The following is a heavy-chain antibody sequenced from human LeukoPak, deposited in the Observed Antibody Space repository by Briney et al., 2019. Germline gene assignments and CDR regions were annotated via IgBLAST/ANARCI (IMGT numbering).Heavy chain of an antibody. D-gene: IGHD6-19*01. CDR3: ARREGLAVAGVRPNYYYYMDV. CDR1: GFTFSTYS. V-gene: IGHV3-7*01. CDR2: IKQDGSEK. Sequence: GGSLRLSCAASGFTFSTYSMGWVRQAPGKGLEWVANIKQDGSEKNYADSVKGRFTMSRDNAKKPLYLQMNSLRAEDTAVYYCARREGLAVAGVRPNYYYYMDVWGKGTTVTISS. J-gene: IGHJ6*03.